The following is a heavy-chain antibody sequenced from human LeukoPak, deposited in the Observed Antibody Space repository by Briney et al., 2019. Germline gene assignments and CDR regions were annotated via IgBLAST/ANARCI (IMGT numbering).Heavy chain of an antibody. CDR1: GFTFSSYA. D-gene: IGHD2-15*01. V-gene: IGHV3-23*01. CDR2: ISGSGGST. CDR3: AKHSGGSCYSIFDY. Sequence: PGGSLRLSCAASGFTFSSYAMSWVRQAPGKGLEWVSAISGSGGSTYYADSVKGRSTISRDNSKNTLYLQMNSLRAEDTAVYYCAKHSGGSCYSIFDYWGQGTLVTVSS. J-gene: IGHJ4*02.